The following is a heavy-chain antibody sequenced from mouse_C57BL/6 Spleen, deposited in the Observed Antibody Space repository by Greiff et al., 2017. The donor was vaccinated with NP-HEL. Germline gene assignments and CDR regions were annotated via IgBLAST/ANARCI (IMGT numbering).Heavy chain of an antibody. Sequence: QVQLQQPGAELVKPGASVKMSCKASGYTFTSYWITWVKQRPGQGLEWIGDIYPGSGSTNYNEKFKSKATLTVDTSSSTAYMQLSSLTSEDSAVYYCARYGYYGSSGYYFDYWGQGTTLTVSS. CDR2: IYPGSGST. J-gene: IGHJ2*01. CDR3: ARYGYYGSSGYYFDY. V-gene: IGHV1-55*01. D-gene: IGHD1-1*01. CDR1: GYTFTSYW.